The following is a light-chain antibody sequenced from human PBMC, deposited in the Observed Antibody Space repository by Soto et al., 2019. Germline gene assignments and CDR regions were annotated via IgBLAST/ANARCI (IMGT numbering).Light chain of an antibody. CDR1: SSDVGSYNR. V-gene: IGLV2-18*02. J-gene: IGLJ1*01. Sequence: QSSRTQAPSGSGVPGRGGSISCPRTSSDVGSYNRVSWYQQPPGTAPKLLIYEVSNRPSGVPDRFSGSKSGNTASLTISGLQAEDEADYYCSSYTSSSTYVFGSGTKVTVL. CDR2: EVS. CDR3: SSYTSSSTYV.